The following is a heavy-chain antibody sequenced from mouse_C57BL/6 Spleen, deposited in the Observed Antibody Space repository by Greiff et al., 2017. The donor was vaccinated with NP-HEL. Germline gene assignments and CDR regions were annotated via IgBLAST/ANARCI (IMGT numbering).Heavy chain of an antibody. CDR2: IHPNSGST. J-gene: IGHJ1*03. CDR3: VCNWDCYFDV. V-gene: IGHV1-64*01. D-gene: IGHD4-1*01. CDR1: GYTFTSYW. Sequence: QVQLQQPGAELVKPGASVKLSCKASGYTFTSYWMHWVKQRPGQGLEWIGMIHPNSGSTNYNEKFKSKATLTVDKSSSTAYMQLSSLTSEDSAVYYCVCNWDCYFDVWGTGTTVTVSS.